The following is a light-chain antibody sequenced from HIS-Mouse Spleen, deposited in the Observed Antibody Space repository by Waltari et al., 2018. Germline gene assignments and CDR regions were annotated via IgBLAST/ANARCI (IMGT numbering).Light chain of an antibody. Sequence: EIVLTRSPDTQSLSPGERATLSCRASQSVSSYLAWYQQKPGQAPRLLIYDASNRATGIPARFSGSGSGTDFTLTISSLEPEDFAVYYCQQRSNWPTFGPGTKVDIK. J-gene: IGKJ3*01. CDR1: QSVSSY. CDR3: QQRSNWPT. V-gene: IGKV3-11*01. CDR2: DAS.